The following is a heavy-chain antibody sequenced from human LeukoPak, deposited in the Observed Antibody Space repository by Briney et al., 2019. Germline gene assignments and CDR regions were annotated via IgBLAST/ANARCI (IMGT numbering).Heavy chain of an antibody. Sequence: PGGSLRLSCAASGFTFSTYAMHWVRQAPGKGLDWVAVISYDGSNKYYADSVKDRFTISRDNSKNTLYLQMNSLRAEDTAVYYCARGYSSSWSLYNWFDPWGQGTLVTVSS. D-gene: IGHD6-13*01. J-gene: IGHJ5*02. V-gene: IGHV3-30-3*01. CDR1: GFTFSTYA. CDR2: ISYDGSNK. CDR3: ARGYSSSWSLYNWFDP.